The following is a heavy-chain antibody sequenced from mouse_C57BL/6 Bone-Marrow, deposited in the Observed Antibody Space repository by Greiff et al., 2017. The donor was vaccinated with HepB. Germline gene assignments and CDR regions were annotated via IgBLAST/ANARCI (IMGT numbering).Heavy chain of an antibody. CDR1: GYAFSSYW. CDR3: ARWDYYGSSYYAMDY. CDR2: IYPGDGDT. J-gene: IGHJ4*01. V-gene: IGHV1-80*01. D-gene: IGHD1-1*01. Sequence: VKLMESGAELVKPGASVKISCKASGYAFSSYWMNWVKQRPGKGLEWIGQIYPGDGDTNYNGKFKGKATLTADKSPSTAYMQLSILTSEDSAVYFCARWDYYGSSYYAMDYWGQGTSVTVSS.